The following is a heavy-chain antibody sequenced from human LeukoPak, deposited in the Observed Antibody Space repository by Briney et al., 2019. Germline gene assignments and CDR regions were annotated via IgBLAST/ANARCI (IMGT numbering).Heavy chain of an antibody. CDR3: ARDSGIAVAAE. Sequence: GGPLRLSCAASGFTFSSYSMNWVRPAPGKGLEWVSSISSSSSYIYYADSVKGRFTISRDNAKNSLYLQMNSLRAEDTAVYYCARDSGIAVAAEWGQGTLVTVSS. D-gene: IGHD6-19*01. CDR2: ISSSSSYI. CDR1: GFTFSSYS. J-gene: IGHJ4*02. V-gene: IGHV3-21*01.